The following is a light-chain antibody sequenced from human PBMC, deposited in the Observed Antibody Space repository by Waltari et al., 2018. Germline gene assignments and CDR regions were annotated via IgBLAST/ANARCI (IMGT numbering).Light chain of an antibody. V-gene: IGKV1-5*03. CDR3: QQYSSFST. Sequence: DIQMTQSPSTLSASVGDRVTISGRACQSVGTWLAWYQQKPGKAPKLLIYMASSLESGVPSRFSGSGSGTEFTLTISGLQPDDFATYSCQQYSSFSTFGQGTKV. J-gene: IGKJ2*01. CDR2: MAS. CDR1: QSVGTW.